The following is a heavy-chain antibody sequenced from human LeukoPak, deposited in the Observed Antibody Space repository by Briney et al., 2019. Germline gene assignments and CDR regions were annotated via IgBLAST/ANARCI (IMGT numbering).Heavy chain of an antibody. D-gene: IGHD1-7*01. V-gene: IGHV3-23*01. CDR1: GFTFNNYA. CDR2: ISGSGGDT. CDR3: AKRSAGTMYGNNWFDP. Sequence: PGGSLRLSCAASGFTFNNYAMSWVRQAPGKGLEWVSTISGSGGDTYYADSVKGRFTISRDNSKNTLYLQMNSLGPEDTAVYFCAKRSAGTMYGNNWFDPWGQGALVTVSS. J-gene: IGHJ5*02.